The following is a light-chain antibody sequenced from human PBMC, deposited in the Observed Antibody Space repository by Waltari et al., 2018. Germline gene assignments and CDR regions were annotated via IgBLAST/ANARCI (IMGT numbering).Light chain of an antibody. V-gene: IGLV4-69*01. CDR1: SGHSSNI. J-gene: IGLJ3*02. CDR3: EPGGNGTWV. CDR2: VKSEGNH. Sequence: QLVLTQSPSASASLGASVKLTCTLSSGHSSNITAWLQQRPERGPRYLMKVKSEGNHSKGDDIPDRFSGSSSGAERYRTISSLQSEDEADYYCEPGGNGTWVFGGGTKLTVL.